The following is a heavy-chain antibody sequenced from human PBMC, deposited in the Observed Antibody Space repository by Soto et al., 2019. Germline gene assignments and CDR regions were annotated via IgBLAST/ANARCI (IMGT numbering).Heavy chain of an antibody. CDR3: ARSGSYGGGYFDY. D-gene: IGHD1-26*01. V-gene: IGHV4-4*02. CDR2: IYHRGST. J-gene: IGHJ4*02. CDR1: GGSISSSNW. Sequence: QVQLQESGPGLVKPSGTLSLTCAVSGGSISSSNWWSSVRQPPGKGLEWIGEIYHRGSTNYNPSLRSRVPLSVEKSKNQCSLKLSSVTAADTAVYYCARSGSYGGGYFDYWGQGTLVTVSS.